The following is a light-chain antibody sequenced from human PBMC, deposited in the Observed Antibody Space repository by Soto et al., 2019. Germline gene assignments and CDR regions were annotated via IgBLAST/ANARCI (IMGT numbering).Light chain of an antibody. CDR3: HQYNHWLTWT. V-gene: IGKV3-11*01. CDR2: DAS. Sequence: EMVLTQSPGTLSLSPCQRATLSCRASQSVSSYLAWYQQKPGQAPRLLIYDASNRATGIPARFSGSGSGTDFTLTISSLEPEDFAVYYCHQYNHWLTWTFGQGTKVDI. J-gene: IGKJ1*01. CDR1: QSVSSY.